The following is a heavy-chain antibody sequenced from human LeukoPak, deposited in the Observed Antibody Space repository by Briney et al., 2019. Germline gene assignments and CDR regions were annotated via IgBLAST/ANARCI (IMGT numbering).Heavy chain of an antibody. CDR2: IYSGGST. CDR1: GFTLSSDY. CDR3: ESLIRYCSSTSCYHYYYYMDV. J-gene: IGHJ6*03. V-gene: IGHV3-53*01. D-gene: IGHD2-2*01. Sequence: GGSLRLSCAASGFTLSSDYMSWVRQAPGKGLEGVSVIYSGGSTYYTDCVKGRFTISRDNSKNTLYLQMNSLRAEDTAEYYCESLIRYCSSTSCYHYYYYMDVWGKGTTVTVSS.